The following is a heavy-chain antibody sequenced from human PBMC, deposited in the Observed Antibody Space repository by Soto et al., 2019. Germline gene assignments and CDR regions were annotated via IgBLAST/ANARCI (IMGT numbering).Heavy chain of an antibody. D-gene: IGHD6-19*01. CDR1: GFTFSGHA. J-gene: IGHJ6*02. CDR3: ARDGQGLAPYALDV. V-gene: IGHV3-33*01. CDR2: IWYDGSNT. Sequence: QVQLVESGGGVAQPGMSLRLSCTVSGFTFSGHAMHWVRQAPGKGLEWVTQIWYDGSNTYYAESVKGRFTISRDNSKNTLDLQMNSLRVEDPAVYYCARDGQGLAPYALDVWGQGTSVTVSS.